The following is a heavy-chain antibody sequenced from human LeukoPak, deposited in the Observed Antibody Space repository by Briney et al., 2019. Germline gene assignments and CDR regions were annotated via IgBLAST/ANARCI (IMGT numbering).Heavy chain of an antibody. CDR1: GFTVSSNY. D-gene: IGHD3-22*01. CDR3: ARDPTYYYDSSGYPGDYYGMDV. Sequence: PGGSLRLSCAASGFTVSSNYMSWVRQAPGKGLEWVSVIYSGGSTYYADSVKGRFTISRDNSKNTLYLQMNSLRAEDTAVYYCARDPTYYYDSSGYPGDYYGMDVWGQGTTVTVSS. CDR2: IYSGGST. V-gene: IGHV3-53*01. J-gene: IGHJ6*02.